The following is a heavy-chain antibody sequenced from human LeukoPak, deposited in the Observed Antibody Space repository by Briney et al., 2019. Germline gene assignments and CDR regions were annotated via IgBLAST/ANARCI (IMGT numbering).Heavy chain of an antibody. CDR2: IYPGDSDT. V-gene: IGHV5-51*01. J-gene: IGHJ4*02. D-gene: IGHD1-26*01. CDR1: GYSFTSYW. Sequence: GESLKISCKGSGYSFTSYWIGWVRQMPGKGLEWMGIIYPGDSDTRYSPSFQGQVTISADKSISTAYLQRSSLKASDTAMYYCARLGGGSYQDDYFDYWGQGTLVTVSS. CDR3: ARLGGGSYQDDYFDY.